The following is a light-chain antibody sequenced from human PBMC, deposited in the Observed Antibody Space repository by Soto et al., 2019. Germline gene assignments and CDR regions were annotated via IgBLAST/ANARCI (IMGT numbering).Light chain of an antibody. CDR2: GAS. CDR1: LALGHN. V-gene: IGKV3-15*01. J-gene: IGKJ2*01. CDR3: QQYDIWPPYT. Sequence: EIVMMQSPATLSVSPGERATLSCRASLALGHNLAWYQHKPGQAPRLLIYGASTRATGIPPRFSGGGSGTEFTVTISSLQSEDFAIYYCQQYDIWPPYTFGQGTKVDIK.